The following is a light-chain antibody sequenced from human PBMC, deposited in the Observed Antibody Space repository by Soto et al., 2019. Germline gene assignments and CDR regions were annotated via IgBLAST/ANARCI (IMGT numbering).Light chain of an antibody. J-gene: IGKJ5*01. CDR1: PSLLHSNVYNY. V-gene: IGKV2-28*01. Sequence: VVTQSQLSLPVTPGEPSAISCSSSPSLLHSNVYNYLDWYLQKPGQSPQRLIYLGSNRASGVPDRFSGSGSGTDFTLKISRVQAEDVGGYYCMQGTHWPITFGQGTRLEIK. CDR2: LGS. CDR3: MQGTHWPIT.